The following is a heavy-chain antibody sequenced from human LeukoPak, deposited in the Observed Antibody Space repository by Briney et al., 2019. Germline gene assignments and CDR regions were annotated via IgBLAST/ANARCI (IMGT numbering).Heavy chain of an antibody. J-gene: IGHJ6*02. D-gene: IGHD6-13*01. V-gene: IGHV6-1*01. CDR3: ARGAYSNTWYFHNMGV. Sequence: SQTLSLTCAISGDSVSSSSAAWHWIRQSPSRGLEWLGRTYYGSKWSNYYGTSVKSRISIDADTSKNQFTLQLNSVTPEDTGVYYCARGAYSNTWYFHNMGVWGRGTTVTVSS. CDR2: TYYGSKWSN. CDR1: GDSVSSSSAA.